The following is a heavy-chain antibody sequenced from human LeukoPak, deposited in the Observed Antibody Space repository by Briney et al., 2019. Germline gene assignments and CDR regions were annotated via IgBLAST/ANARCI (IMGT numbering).Heavy chain of an antibody. D-gene: IGHD3-22*01. V-gene: IGHV3-66*01. CDR3: ARFYFDSSGQNSRAY. Sequence: GGSLRLSCAASGFSVSRYSMNWVRQAPGKGLEWVSVIYSTGGIHYADSVKGRFTISRDSSKNTLFLQMSNLRAEDTAVYYCARFYFDSSGQNSRAYWGQGTQVTVSA. CDR2: IYSTGGI. J-gene: IGHJ4*02. CDR1: GFSVSRYS.